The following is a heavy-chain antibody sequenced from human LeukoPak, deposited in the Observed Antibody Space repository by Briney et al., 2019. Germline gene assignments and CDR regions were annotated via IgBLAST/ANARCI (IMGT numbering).Heavy chain of an antibody. J-gene: IGHJ3*02. V-gene: IGHV4-39*07. Sequence: SETLSLTCTVSGDSINSGIHYWNWIRQPPGKGLEWIGSIYYSGSTYYNPSLKSRVTISVDTSKNQFSLKLSSVTAADTAVYYCARSASSYYYSAFDIWGQGTMVTVSS. D-gene: IGHD3-22*01. CDR2: IYYSGST. CDR3: ARSASSYYYSAFDI. CDR1: GDSINSGIHY.